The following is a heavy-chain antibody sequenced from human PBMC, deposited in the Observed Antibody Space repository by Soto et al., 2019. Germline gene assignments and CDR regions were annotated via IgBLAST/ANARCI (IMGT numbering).Heavy chain of an antibody. CDR1: GGSISNYN. J-gene: IGHJ3*02. Sequence: SETLSLTCTVSGGSISNYNWNWIRQSAGKGLEWIGSIYRNGITYYSPSLKSRVTMSVGTVHNQISLKLGSVTAADTAMYYCAGYRKYQVSGDDALDIRGLGTMVTVSS. D-gene: IGHD2-2*01. V-gene: IGHV4-4*07. CDR2: IYRNGIT. CDR3: AGYRKYQVSGDDALDI.